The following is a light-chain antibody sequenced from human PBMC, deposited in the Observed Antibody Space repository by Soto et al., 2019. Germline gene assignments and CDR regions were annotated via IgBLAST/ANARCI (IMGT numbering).Light chain of an antibody. CDR3: QHYYSAPIT. CDR1: QTVLSNADNRNY. Sequence: DSVMTQSPDSLAVSLGERGTINCRSSQTVLSNADNRNYLAWYQQKLGQPPKLLLYWASTRESGVPDRFSGSGSGTDFTLTISSLQAEDVAVYYCQHYYSAPITFGQGTRLEIK. V-gene: IGKV4-1*01. CDR2: WAS. J-gene: IGKJ5*01.